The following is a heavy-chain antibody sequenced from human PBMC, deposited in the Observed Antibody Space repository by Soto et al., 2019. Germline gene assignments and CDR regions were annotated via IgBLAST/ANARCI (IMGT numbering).Heavy chain of an antibody. D-gene: IGHD3-16*01. CDR1: GFRFSSYG. J-gene: IGHJ1*01. CDR2: IWYDGNNK. Sequence: QVHLVESGGGVVQPGRSLRLSCETSGFRFSSYGMHWVRQAPGKGLDWVAFIWYDGNNKYYGDSVKGRFNISRDNSKNTLYLQMNSLRAEDTAMYYCAKDGAWPRRSWPIQHWGQGTLVTVSS. V-gene: IGHV3-33*06. CDR3: AKDGAWPRRSWPIQH.